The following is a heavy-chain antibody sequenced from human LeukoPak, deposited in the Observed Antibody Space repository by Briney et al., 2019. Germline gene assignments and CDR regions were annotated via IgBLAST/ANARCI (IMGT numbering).Heavy chain of an antibody. CDR3: ARMIGLGEVSPYFDY. D-gene: IGHD3-16*02. V-gene: IGHV5-51*01. CDR1: GYSFTTYW. Sequence: GESLKISCKGSGYSFTTYWIGWVRQMPGKGLEWMGIIYPGDSDSRYSPSFQGQVTISADKSISTAFLQWSSLKASDTAMYYCARMIGLGEVSPYFDYWGQGSLVTVSS. J-gene: IGHJ4*02. CDR2: IYPGDSDS.